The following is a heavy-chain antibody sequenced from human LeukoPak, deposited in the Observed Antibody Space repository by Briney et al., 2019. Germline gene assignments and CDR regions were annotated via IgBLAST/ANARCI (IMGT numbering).Heavy chain of an antibody. CDR1: GGSISSYY. J-gene: IGHJ4*02. Sequence: SETLSLTCTVSGGSISSYYWSWIRQPPGKGLEWIGYIYYSGSTNYSPSLKSRVTISVDTSKNQFSLKLSSVTAADTAVYYCARSYDILTGYYTSLFDYWGQGTLVTVSS. D-gene: IGHD3-9*01. CDR3: ARSYDILTGYYTSLFDY. CDR2: IYYSGST. V-gene: IGHV4-59*12.